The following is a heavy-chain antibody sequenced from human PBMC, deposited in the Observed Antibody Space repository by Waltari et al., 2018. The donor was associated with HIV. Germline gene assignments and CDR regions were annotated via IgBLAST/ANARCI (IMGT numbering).Heavy chain of an antibody. Sequence: QVVLIESGAEVKQPGGAVKGSCKVAGYSLTQLSMHWVRQAPGKGLEWMGGFDPEGDETIYAQKFQGRLSMTEDTSTDTAYMELRGLRSDDTAVYYCASNDRPVYFFDYWSHGTLVTVSS. D-gene: IGHD3-9*01. CDR3: ASNDRPVYFFDY. J-gene: IGHJ4*01. CDR2: FDPEGDET. CDR1: GYSLTQLS. V-gene: IGHV1-24*01.